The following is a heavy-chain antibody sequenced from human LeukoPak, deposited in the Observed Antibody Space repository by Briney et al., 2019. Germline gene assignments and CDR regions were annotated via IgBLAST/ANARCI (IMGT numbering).Heavy chain of an antibody. CDR1: GYTFTGYY. D-gene: IGHD1-26*01. J-gene: IGHJ5*02. Sequence: GASVKVSCKASGYTFTGYYMHWVRQAPGQGLEWMGWINPNSGGTNYAQKFQGWVTMTRDTSISTAYMELSRLRSDDTAVYYCARDPSTSQRLEGFDPWGQGTLVTVSS. CDR3: ARDPSTSQRLEGFDP. V-gene: IGHV1-2*04. CDR2: INPNSGGT.